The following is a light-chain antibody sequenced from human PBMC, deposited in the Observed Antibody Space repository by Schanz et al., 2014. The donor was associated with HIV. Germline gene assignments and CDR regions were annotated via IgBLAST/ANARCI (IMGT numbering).Light chain of an antibody. Sequence: QSVLTQPPSASGTPGQRVTISCSGSSSNIGSNYVYWYQQLPGTAPKLLIYRNNQRPSGVPDRFSGSKSGTSASLAISGLRSEDEADYYCCSHAGSSTWVFGGGTQLTVL. CDR1: SSNIGSNY. V-gene: IGLV1-47*01. CDR3: CSHAGSSTWV. J-gene: IGLJ3*02. CDR2: RNN.